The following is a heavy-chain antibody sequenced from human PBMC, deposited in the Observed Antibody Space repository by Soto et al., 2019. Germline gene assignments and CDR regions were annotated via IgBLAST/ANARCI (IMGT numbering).Heavy chain of an antibody. Sequence: EVQLVQSGGGLIKAGGSLRLSCAASGFTFSSYSMNWVRQAPGKGLEWVSSISSSSSYIYYADSVKGRFTISRDNAKNSLYLQMNSLRAEDTAVYYCARDLQWELSPYFDYWGQGTLVTVSS. CDR2: ISSSSSYI. J-gene: IGHJ4*02. D-gene: IGHD1-26*01. V-gene: IGHV3-21*01. CDR1: GFTFSSYS. CDR3: ARDLQWELSPYFDY.